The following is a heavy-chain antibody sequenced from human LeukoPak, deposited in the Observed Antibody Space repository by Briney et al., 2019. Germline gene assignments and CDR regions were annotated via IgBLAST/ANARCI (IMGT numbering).Heavy chain of an antibody. D-gene: IGHD6-13*01. V-gene: IGHV3-11*05. CDR3: ARVRGGSSSCQSCDFDY. CDR2: ISSSSSYT. J-gene: IGHJ4*02. Sequence: TGGSLRLSCVASGFTFSDYYMSWIRQAPGKGLEWVSYISSSSSYTNYADSVKGRFTISRDNAKHSLYLQVNSLRAEDTAVYYCARVRGGSSSCQSCDFDYWGQGALVTVSS. CDR1: GFTFSDYY.